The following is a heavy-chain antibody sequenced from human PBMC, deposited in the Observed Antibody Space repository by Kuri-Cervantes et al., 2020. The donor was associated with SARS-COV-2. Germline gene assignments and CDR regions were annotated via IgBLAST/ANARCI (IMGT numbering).Heavy chain of an antibody. CDR1: GGTFSSYA. Sequence: SVKVSCKASGGTFSSYAISWVRQAPGQGLEWMGRIIPILGIANYAQKFQGRVTITADKSTSTAYMELSSLRSEDTAVYYCARDNYYDSSGYWGRGYYYYGLDVWGQGTTVTVSS. J-gene: IGHJ6*02. CDR2: IIPILGIA. D-gene: IGHD3-22*01. CDR3: ARDNYYDSSGYWGRGYYYYGLDV. V-gene: IGHV1-69*04.